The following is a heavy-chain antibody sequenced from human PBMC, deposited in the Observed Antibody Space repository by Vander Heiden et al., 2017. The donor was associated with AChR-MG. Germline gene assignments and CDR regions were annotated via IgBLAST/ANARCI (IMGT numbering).Heavy chain of an antibody. V-gene: IGHV4-34*01. D-gene: IGHD3-16*01. Sequence: QVQLQQWGAGLLKPSETLSLTCAVYGGSFSGYYWSWIRQPPGKGLEWIGEINHSGSTNYNPSLKRRVTISVDTSKNQFSLKLSSVTAADTAVYYCARGGNKGGRRGPPTKYWGQGTLVTVSS. CDR3: ARGGNKGGRRGPPTKY. CDR1: GGSFSGYY. J-gene: IGHJ4*02. CDR2: INHSGST.